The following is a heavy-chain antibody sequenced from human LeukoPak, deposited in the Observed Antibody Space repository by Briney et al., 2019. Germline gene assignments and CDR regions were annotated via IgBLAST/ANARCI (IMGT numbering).Heavy chain of an antibody. Sequence: GGSLRLSCAASGFTFSSYAMSWVRQAPGKGLEWVSAISGSGGSTYYADSVKGRFTISRDNSRNTLYLQMNSLRAEDTAVYYCALSSAVTYYFDYWGQGTLVTVSS. V-gene: IGHV3-23*01. CDR1: GFTFSSYA. CDR2: ISGSGGST. CDR3: ALSSAVTYYFDY. D-gene: IGHD6-19*01. J-gene: IGHJ4*02.